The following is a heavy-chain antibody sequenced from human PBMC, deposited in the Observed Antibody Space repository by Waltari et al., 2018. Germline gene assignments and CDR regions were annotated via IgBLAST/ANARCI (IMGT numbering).Heavy chain of an antibody. CDR1: GGSISGFY. CDR3: ARGGGGDWEWFDP. Sequence: QVQLQESGPSLLKPSETLSLICTVSGGSISGFYWSWVRQPPGKGLDWIVYIYYTGSTNFNPSLKIRFTISVDTSKNQFSLKLSSVTAADTAFYYCARGGGGDWEWFDPWGQGTLVTVSS. J-gene: IGHJ5*02. V-gene: IGHV4-59*01. D-gene: IGHD2-21*02. CDR2: IYYTGST.